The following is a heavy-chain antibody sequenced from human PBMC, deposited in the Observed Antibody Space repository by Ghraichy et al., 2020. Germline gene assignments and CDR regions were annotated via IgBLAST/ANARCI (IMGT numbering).Heavy chain of an antibody. CDR1: GYTLTELS. Sequence: ASVKVSCKVSGYTLTELSMHWVRQAPGKGLEWMGGFDPEDGETIYAQKFQGRVTMTEDTSTDTAYMELSSLRSEDTAVYYCATFGATDLYYSYYMDVWGKGTTVTVSS. CDR2: FDPEDGET. CDR3: ATFGATDLYYSYYMDV. D-gene: IGHD1-26*01. J-gene: IGHJ6*03. V-gene: IGHV1-24*01.